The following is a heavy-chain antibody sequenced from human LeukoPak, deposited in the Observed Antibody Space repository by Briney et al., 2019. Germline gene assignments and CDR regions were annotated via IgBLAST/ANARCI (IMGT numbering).Heavy chain of an antibody. CDR1: GGSFSGYY. CDR3: ARLTVAARHYYYYYYMDV. D-gene: IGHD2-15*01. V-gene: IGHV4-34*01. Sequence: SETLSLTCAVYGGSFSGYYWSWIRQPPGKGLAWIEEINHSASTNYNPSLKSRVTISVDTSKNQFSLKLSSVTAADTAVYYCARLTVAARHYYYYYYMDVWGKGTTVTISS. J-gene: IGHJ6*03. CDR2: INHSAST.